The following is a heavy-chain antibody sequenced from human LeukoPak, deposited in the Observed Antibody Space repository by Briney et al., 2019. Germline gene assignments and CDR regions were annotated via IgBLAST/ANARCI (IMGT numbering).Heavy chain of an antibody. D-gene: IGHD3/OR15-3a*01. V-gene: IGHV4-61*02. CDR1: GGSMTTSNYY. J-gene: IGHJ3*02. CDR3: ARGRRFLDWLIDM. CDR2: ISSSGST. Sequence: PSQTVSLTCTVSGGSMTTSNYYWNWIRQPAGKGPEWIGRISSSGSTNYSPSLKSRITISLDTSKNQFSLKLSRVTAADTAVYYCARGRRFLDWLIDMWGQGTMVTVSS.